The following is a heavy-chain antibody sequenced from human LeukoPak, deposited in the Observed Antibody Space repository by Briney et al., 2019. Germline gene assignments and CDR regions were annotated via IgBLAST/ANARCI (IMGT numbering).Heavy chain of an antibody. CDR2: ISGSGGRT. V-gene: IGHV3-23*01. D-gene: IGHD2-21*01. J-gene: IGHJ4*02. CDR3: ARAPVTSCRGAYCYPFDY. Sequence: PGGSLRLSCAASGFAFRSYGMSWVRQAPGKGLEWVSGISGSGGRTLYADSVKGRFTISRDNSKNTLYLQMNSLRVEDAAVYYCARAPVTSCRGAYCYPFDYWGQGTLVTVSS. CDR1: GFAFRSYG.